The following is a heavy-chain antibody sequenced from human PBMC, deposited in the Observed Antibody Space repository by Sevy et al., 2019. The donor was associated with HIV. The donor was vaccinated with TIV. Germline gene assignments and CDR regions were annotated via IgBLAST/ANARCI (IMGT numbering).Heavy chain of an antibody. D-gene: IGHD5-18*01. V-gene: IGHV1-2*02. J-gene: IGHJ6*02. Sequence: ASVKVSCKASGYSFTDYYMHWVRQAPGQGLEWMAWINPKNDVTNYAQKFQGRVTMTRDTSISTAYMELTRLRSDDTAVYYCARARRVTTVYYYYGMDVWGQGTTVTVSS. CDR2: INPKNDVT. CDR1: GYSFTDYY. CDR3: ARARRVTTVYYYYGMDV.